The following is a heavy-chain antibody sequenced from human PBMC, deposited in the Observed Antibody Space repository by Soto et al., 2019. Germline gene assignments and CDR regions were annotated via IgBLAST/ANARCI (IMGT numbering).Heavy chain of an antibody. V-gene: IGHV3-13*01. D-gene: IGHD3-10*01. CDR2: IGTAGDT. J-gene: IGHJ6*02. CDR1: VFTFSSYD. CDR3: GRAAGGRYYYYYGLDV. Sequence: WWSLRLSCSASVFTFSSYDMHWFRQATGKGLEWVSTIGTAGDTYYSGSVKGRFTISRQDGQNSLYLQMNNLGVGDTGVYYCGRAAGGRYYYYYGLDVWGQGTPVTVSS.